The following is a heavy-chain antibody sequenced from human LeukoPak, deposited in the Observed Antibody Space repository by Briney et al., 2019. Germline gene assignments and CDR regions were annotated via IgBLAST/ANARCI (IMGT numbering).Heavy chain of an antibody. Sequence: SETLSLTCTVSGGSISSYYWIWIRQPPGKGLEWIGYIYYSGSTNYNPSLKSRVTISVDTSKNQFSLKLSSVTAAGTAVYYCARHSSIAARFDYWGQGTLVTVSS. D-gene: IGHD6-6*01. CDR2: IYYSGST. CDR1: GGSISSYY. V-gene: IGHV4-59*08. CDR3: ARHSSIAARFDY. J-gene: IGHJ4*02.